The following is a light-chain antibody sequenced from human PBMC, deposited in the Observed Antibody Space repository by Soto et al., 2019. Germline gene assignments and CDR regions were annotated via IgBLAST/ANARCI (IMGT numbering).Light chain of an antibody. Sequence: EIVLTQSPGTLSLSPGERATLSCRTSHSVDSTHLAWYQQKPGQAPRLIIYGASGRATGIPDRFGGSGSGTDFTLTINRLEPEDFAVYYCQHYGDSRTFGQGTKVEVK. CDR1: HSVDSTH. J-gene: IGKJ1*01. V-gene: IGKV3-20*01. CDR2: GAS. CDR3: QHYGDSRT.